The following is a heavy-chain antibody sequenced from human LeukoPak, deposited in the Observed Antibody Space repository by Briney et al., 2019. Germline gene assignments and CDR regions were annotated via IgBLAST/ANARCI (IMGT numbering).Heavy chain of an antibody. CDR2: ISGSGGST. Sequence: GGSLRLSCAASGFTFSSYAMSWVRQAPGKGLEWVSAISGSGGSTYYADSVKGRLTISRDNSKNTLYLQMNSLRAEDTAVYYCATLPYGSGPTYGDYWGQGILVTVSS. CDR3: ATLPYGSGPTYGDY. J-gene: IGHJ4*02. D-gene: IGHD3-10*01. V-gene: IGHV3-23*01. CDR1: GFTFSSYA.